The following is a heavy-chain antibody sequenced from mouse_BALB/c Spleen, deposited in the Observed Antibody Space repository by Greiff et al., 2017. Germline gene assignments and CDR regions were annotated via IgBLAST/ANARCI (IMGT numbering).Heavy chain of an antibody. V-gene: IGHV3-6*02. D-gene: IGHD2-4*01. CDR3: ARDRGASMITFAY. Sequence: EVQLQQSGPGLVKPSQSLSLTCSVTGYSITSGYAWNWIRQFPGNKLEWMGYISYDGSNNYNPSLKNRISITRDTSKNQFFLKLNSVTTEDTATYYCARDRGASMITFAYWGQGTTLTVSS. CDR1: GYSITSGYA. CDR2: ISYDGSN. J-gene: IGHJ2*01.